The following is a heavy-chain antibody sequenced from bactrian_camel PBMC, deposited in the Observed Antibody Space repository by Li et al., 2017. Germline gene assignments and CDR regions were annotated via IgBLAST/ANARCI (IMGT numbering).Heavy chain of an antibody. CDR1: GSTFSAYA. J-gene: IGHJ4*01. Sequence: HVQLVESGGGLVQPGGSLRLSCAASGSTFSAYAMSWVRQAPGKGLEWVSSIYSDGSNTYYADSVNGRFTISQDHAKNTLYLQMTSLKPEDTAMYCCAAGYLGDVGGRWFVTSGGREFNYWGQGTQVTVS. V-gene: IGHV3-2*01. CDR3: AAGYLGDVGGRWFVTSGGREFNY. CDR2: IYSDGSNT. D-gene: IGHD2*01.